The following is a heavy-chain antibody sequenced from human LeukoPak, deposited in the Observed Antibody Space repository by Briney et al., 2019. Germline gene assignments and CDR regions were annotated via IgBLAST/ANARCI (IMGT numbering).Heavy chain of an antibody. V-gene: IGHV1-18*01. D-gene: IGHD3-10*01. CDR2: ISAYNGKT. Sequence: ASVKVSCKASGYNLDTYGFSWVRQAPGQGLEWMGWISAYNGKTDYAQNFQGRVTMTTDTSTSTAYMELRSLRSDDTAVYYCARDFGMVRAFDYWGHGTLVTVSS. J-gene: IGHJ4*01. CDR3: ARDFGMVRAFDY. CDR1: GYNLDTYG.